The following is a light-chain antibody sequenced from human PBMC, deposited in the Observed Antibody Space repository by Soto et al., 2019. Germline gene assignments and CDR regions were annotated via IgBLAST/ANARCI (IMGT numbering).Light chain of an antibody. Sequence: EVVLKQSPDTLSLPPGERATLSCRASQSISSYLAWYQQKPGQAPRLLIYAASSRATGISDRFSGSGSGTDFPLIINRLDPEDSAVYYCQHNGRSFGQVTLLEIK. CDR1: QSISSY. J-gene: IGKJ5*01. CDR2: AAS. V-gene: IGKV3-20*01. CDR3: QHNGRS.